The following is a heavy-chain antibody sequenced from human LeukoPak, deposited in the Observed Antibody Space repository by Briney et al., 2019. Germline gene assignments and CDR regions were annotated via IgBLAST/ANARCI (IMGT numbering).Heavy chain of an antibody. CDR3: ARGPYDSSGYYTGAFDI. D-gene: IGHD3-22*01. V-gene: IGHV3-48*01. J-gene: IGHJ3*02. CDR1: GFTFSSYS. CDR2: ISIGRNIA. Sequence: GGSLRLSCAASGFTFSSYSMNWLRQAPGKGLEWVSYISIGRNIAYYADSVKGRFTISRDNGKNSVYLQMNNLRAEDTAVYYCARGPYDSSGYYTGAFDIWGQGTMVTVSS.